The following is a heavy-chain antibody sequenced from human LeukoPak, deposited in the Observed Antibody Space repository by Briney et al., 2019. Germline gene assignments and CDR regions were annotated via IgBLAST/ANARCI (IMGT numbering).Heavy chain of an antibody. V-gene: IGHV3-7*03. CDR3: ARETLRYFDWLSAYWFDP. CDR2: IKQDGSEK. J-gene: IGHJ5*02. Sequence: GGSLSLSCAASGFRFSGYWMTWVRQAPGKGLEWAANIKQDGSEKYYVDSVKGRFTISRDNAKNSLYLQMNSLRAEDTAVYYCARETLRYFDWLSAYWFDPWGQGTLVTVSS. D-gene: IGHD3-9*01. CDR1: GFRFSGYW.